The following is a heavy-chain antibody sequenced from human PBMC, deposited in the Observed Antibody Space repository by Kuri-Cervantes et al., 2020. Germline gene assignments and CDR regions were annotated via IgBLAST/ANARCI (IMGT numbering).Heavy chain of an antibody. J-gene: IGHJ3*02. CDR1: GYTFTSYY. V-gene: IGHV1-46*01. D-gene: IGHD4-17*01. CDR3: ARDSTRSYGDLRRGAFDI. CDR2: INPSGGST. Sequence: ASVKVSCKASGYTFTSYYMHWVRQAPGQGLEWMGIINPSGGSTSYAQKFQGRVTMTRDTSTSTVYMELSSLRSDDTAVYYCARDSTRSYGDLRRGAFDIWGQGTMVTVSS.